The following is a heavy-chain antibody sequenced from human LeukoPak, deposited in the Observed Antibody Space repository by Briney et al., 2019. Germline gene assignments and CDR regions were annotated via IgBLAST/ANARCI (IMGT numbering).Heavy chain of an antibody. J-gene: IGHJ4*02. V-gene: IGHV4-61*05. CDR2: IYYSGST. CDR3: ARGNGDGYNWAGNYYFDY. CDR1: GGSISSSSYY. D-gene: IGHD5-24*01. Sequence: PSETLSLTCTVSGGSISSSSYYWGWIRQPPGKGLEWIGYIYYSGSTNYNPSLKSRVTISVDTSKNQFSLKLSSVTAADTAVYYCARGNGDGYNWAGNYYFDYWGQGTLVTVSS.